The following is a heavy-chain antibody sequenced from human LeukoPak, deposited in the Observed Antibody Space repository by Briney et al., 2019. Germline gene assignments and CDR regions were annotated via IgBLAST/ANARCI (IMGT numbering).Heavy chain of an antibody. CDR1: GFTFSDYY. CDR3: AGHPLAPSTTA. V-gene: IGHV3-11*04. Sequence: GGSLRLSCAASGFTFSDYYMSWIRQAPGKGLEWVSYISSSGSTIYYADSVKGRFTISRDNAKNSLYLQMNSLRAEDTAVYYCAGHPLAPSTTAWGQGTLVTVSS. D-gene: IGHD4-11*01. J-gene: IGHJ5*02. CDR2: ISSSGSTI.